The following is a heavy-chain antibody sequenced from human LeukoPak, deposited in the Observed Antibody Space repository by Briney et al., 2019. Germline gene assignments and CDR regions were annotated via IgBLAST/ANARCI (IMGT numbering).Heavy chain of an antibody. CDR2: INSDGSST. D-gene: IGHD6-13*01. J-gene: IGHJ4*02. Sequence: AGGSLRLSCAASGFTFSSYWMHWVRHAPGKGLVWVSRINSDGSSTSYADSVKGRFTISRDNAKNTLYLQMNSLRAEDTAVYYCARGPLPSIAAAGTDYFDYWGQGTLVTVSS. CDR3: ARGPLPSIAAAGTDYFDY. V-gene: IGHV3-74*01. CDR1: GFTFSSYW.